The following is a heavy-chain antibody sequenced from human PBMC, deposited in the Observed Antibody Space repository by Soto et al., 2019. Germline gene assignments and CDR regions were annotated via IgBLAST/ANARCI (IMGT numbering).Heavy chain of an antibody. Sequence: SETLSLTCTVSGGSISSGGYYWSWIRQHPGKGLEWIGYIYYSGSTYYNPSLKSRVTISVDTSKNQFSLKLSSVTAADTAVYYCARARLVRHSKNRLLDYWGRGTLVTVSS. J-gene: IGHJ4*02. CDR2: IYYSGST. V-gene: IGHV4-31*03. CDR1: GGSISSGGYY. CDR3: ARARLVRHSKNRLLDY. D-gene: IGHD3-10*02.